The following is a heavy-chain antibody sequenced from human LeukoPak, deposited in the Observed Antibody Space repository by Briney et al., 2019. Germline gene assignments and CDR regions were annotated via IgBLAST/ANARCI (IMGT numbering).Heavy chain of an antibody. CDR1: GYTFSNYD. CDR3: ARGPPESTSSDY. Sequence: ASVKVSCKASGYTFSNYDINWVRQAPGQGLECLGWMNPKSTNTGYAQKFQGRVSMTRNTSISTAYMELSSLRSDDTAVYYCARGPPESTSSDYWGQGTLVTVSS. CDR2: MNPKSTNT. D-gene: IGHD2-2*01. J-gene: IGHJ4*02. V-gene: IGHV1-8*01.